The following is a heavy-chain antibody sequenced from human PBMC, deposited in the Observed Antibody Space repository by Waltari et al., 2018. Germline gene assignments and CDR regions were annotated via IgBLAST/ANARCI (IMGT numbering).Heavy chain of an antibody. CDR3: AKAHRWSHTNWYFDL. D-gene: IGHD2-15*01. Sequence: ELNLVESGGDLVQPGKSLRLSCAASGFVFDYYGMEWVRQAPGKGLEWVAGINSDGDRVAYADSVEGRFTISRDNGKNSLYLQMDSLREDDTAFYFCAKAHRWSHTNWYFDLWGRGTLVTVSS. V-gene: IGHV3-9*01. J-gene: IGHJ2*01. CDR2: INSDGDRV. CDR1: GFVFDYYG.